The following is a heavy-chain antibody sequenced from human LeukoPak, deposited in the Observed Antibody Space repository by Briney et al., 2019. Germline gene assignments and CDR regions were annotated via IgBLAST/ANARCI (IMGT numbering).Heavy chain of an antibody. V-gene: IGHV4-34*01. Sequence: SETLSLTCAVYGGSFSGYYWSWIRQPPGKGLEWIGEINHGGSTNYNPSLKSRVTISVDTSKNQFSLKLSSVTAADTAVYYCARGFLHIAVAGIPRAFDIWGHGTVVTVSS. J-gene: IGHJ3*02. D-gene: IGHD6-19*01. CDR3: ARGFLHIAVAGIPRAFDI. CDR2: INHGGST. CDR1: GGSFSGYY.